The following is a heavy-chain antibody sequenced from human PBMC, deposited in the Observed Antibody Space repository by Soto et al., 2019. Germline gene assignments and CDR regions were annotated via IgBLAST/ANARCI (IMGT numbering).Heavy chain of an antibody. D-gene: IGHD3-16*01. V-gene: IGHV4-34*01. Sequence: PSETLSLTCAVYGGSFSCYQWSGVRQAPGKGLEWIGEINHSGSTNYNPSLKSRVTISIDTSKNQFPLMLTSVTAADTAMYFCARYGEVTPRRYGMDVWGQGTTVTVSS. CDR3: ARYGEVTPRRYGMDV. CDR2: INHSGST. CDR1: GGSFSCYQ. J-gene: IGHJ6*02.